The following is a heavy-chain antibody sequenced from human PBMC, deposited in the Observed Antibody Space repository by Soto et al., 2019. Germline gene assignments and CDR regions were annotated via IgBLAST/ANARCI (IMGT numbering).Heavy chain of an antibody. CDR1: GGSISSYY. D-gene: IGHD6-19*01. Sequence: SETLSLTCTVSGGSISSYYWSWIRQPPGTGLEWIGYIHYSGSTNYNPSLNSRVTISLDTSRNQFSLNLSSVTAADTALYYCARSGWDTYYYYYFVDVCGKGTTVTVSS. V-gene: IGHV4-59*01. CDR3: ARSGWDTYYYYYFVDV. CDR2: IHYSGST. J-gene: IGHJ6*03.